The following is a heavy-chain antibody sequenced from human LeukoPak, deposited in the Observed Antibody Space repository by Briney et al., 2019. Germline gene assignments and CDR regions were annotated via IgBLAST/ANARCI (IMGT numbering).Heavy chain of an antibody. Sequence: SETLSLTCTVSGGSISSYYWSWIRQPPGKGLEWIGYIYHSGSTYYNPSLKSRVTISVDRSKNQFSLKLSSVTAADTAVYYCARGEGSGSAFDIWGQGTMVTVSS. J-gene: IGHJ3*02. CDR2: IYHSGST. CDR3: ARGEGSGSAFDI. V-gene: IGHV4-59*12. CDR1: GGSISSYY. D-gene: IGHD1-26*01.